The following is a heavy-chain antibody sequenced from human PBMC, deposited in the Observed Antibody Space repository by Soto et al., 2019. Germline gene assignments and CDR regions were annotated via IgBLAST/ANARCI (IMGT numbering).Heavy chain of an antibody. CDR1: GGSFSDTY. CDR3: ARGVSLFRASFDP. D-gene: IGHD3-10*02. CDR2: INHNTNT. J-gene: IGHJ5*02. Sequence: QVHLQQWGAGLLKPSETLSLTCAVYGGSFSDTYWNWFRQPPGKGLEWIGEINHNTNTIYNPSLTRRVTPSVHPSKNHFSRKLTSVTAADAAVYCCARGVSLFRASFDPWGQGTLVTASS. V-gene: IGHV4-34*01.